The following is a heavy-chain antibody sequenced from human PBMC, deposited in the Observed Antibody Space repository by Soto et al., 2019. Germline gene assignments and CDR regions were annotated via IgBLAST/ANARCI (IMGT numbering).Heavy chain of an antibody. Sequence: PXGSLRLSCAASGFTFSSYWMSWVRQAPGKGLEWVANIKQDGSEKYYVDSVKGRFTISRDNAKNSLYLQMNSLRAEDTAVYYCARVSFPYYYYMDVWGKGTTVTVSS. CDR3: ARVSFPYYYYMDV. V-gene: IGHV3-7*01. CDR1: GFTFSSYW. D-gene: IGHD2-21*01. J-gene: IGHJ6*03. CDR2: IKQDGSEK.